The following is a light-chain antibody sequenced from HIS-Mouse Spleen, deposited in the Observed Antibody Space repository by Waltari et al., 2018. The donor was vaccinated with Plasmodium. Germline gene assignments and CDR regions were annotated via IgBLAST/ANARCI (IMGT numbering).Light chain of an antibody. V-gene: IGLV3-21*02. CDR1: NIGSNS. CDR2: DDS. CDR3: QVWDSSSDHPV. Sequence: SYVLTQPPSVSVAPAQTARLTCGGNNIGSNSVHWYPQKPGQAPVLVVYDDSDRPSGIPERFSGSNSGNTATLTISRVEAGDEADYYCQVWDSSSDHPVFGGGTKLTVL. J-gene: IGLJ2*01.